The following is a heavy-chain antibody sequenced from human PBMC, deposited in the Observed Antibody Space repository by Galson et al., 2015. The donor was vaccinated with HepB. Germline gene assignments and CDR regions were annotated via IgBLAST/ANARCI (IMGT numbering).Heavy chain of an antibody. Sequence: LSLTCAVYGGSFSGYYWSWIRQPPGTGLEWIGEINHSGSTNYNPSLKSRVTISVDTSKNQFSLKLSSVTAADTAVYYCARGRWRGSCSSTSCYTRWFDPWGQGTLVTVSS. J-gene: IGHJ5*02. V-gene: IGHV4-34*01. D-gene: IGHD2-2*02. CDR3: ARGRWRGSCSSTSCYTRWFDP. CDR2: INHSGST. CDR1: GGSFSGYY.